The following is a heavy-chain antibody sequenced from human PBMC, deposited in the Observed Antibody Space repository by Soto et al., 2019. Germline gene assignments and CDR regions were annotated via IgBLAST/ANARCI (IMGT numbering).Heavy chain of an antibody. V-gene: IGHV5-51*01. Sequence: GESLKISRKGSGYSFTTYWIAWVRQMPGKGLEWMGIIYPGDSYTTYSPSFQGQVTISADKSITTAYLQWSSLKASDTAMYYCARHGSGWFYDAFDIWGQGTMVTVSS. CDR2: IYPGDSYT. J-gene: IGHJ3*02. CDR3: ARHGSGWFYDAFDI. CDR1: GYSFTTYW. D-gene: IGHD6-19*01.